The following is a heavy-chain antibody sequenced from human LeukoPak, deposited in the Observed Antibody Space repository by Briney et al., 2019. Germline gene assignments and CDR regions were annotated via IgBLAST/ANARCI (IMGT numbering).Heavy chain of an antibody. V-gene: IGHV3-23*01. CDR3: AKDGSNDWRWGAFDV. J-gene: IGHJ3*01. CDR1: GSTFSTYA. Sequence: SGGSLRLSCAASGSTFSTYALSWVRQAPGKGLEWVSSIVGSGSSTFYADSVKGRFSISRDNSKHTLYLQMNTLRADDTAVYYCAKDGSNDWRWGAFDVWGQGTMVTVSS. CDR2: IVGSGSST. D-gene: IGHD2-15*01.